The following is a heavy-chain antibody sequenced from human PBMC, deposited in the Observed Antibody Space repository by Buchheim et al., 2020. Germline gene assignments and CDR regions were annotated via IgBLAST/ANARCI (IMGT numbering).Heavy chain of an antibody. CDR1: GGSISSGAYY. D-gene: IGHD2-21*01. V-gene: IGHV4-30-4*08. CDR3: ATLWWAMGWYFDL. CDR2: IYYNGST. Sequence: QVQLQESGPGLVKPSQTLSLTCTVSGGSISSGAYYWSWIRQHPGKGLEWIGYIYYNGSTYYNPSLKSRVTISEDTSKSQFSLKLSSVTAADTAVYYCATLWWAMGWYFDLWGRGTL. J-gene: IGHJ2*01.